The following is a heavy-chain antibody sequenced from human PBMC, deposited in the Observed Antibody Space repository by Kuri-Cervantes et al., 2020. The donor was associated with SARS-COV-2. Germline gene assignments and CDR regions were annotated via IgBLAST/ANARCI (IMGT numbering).Heavy chain of an antibody. Sequence: GESLKISCAASGFTFSSYAMSWVRQAPGKGLEWVAVISYDGSNKYYADSVKGRFTISRDNSKNTLYLQMNSLRAEDTAVYYCAKDAGVGATGSVDYWGQGTLVTVSS. D-gene: IGHD1-26*01. V-gene: IGHV3-30*18. CDR1: GFTFSSYA. J-gene: IGHJ4*02. CDR2: ISYDGSNK. CDR3: AKDAGVGATGSVDY.